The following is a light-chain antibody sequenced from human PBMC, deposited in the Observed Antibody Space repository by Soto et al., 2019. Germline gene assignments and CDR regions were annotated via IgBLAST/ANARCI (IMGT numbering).Light chain of an antibody. CDR2: KAS. CDR3: QQSSSSPIT. CDR1: QSISDW. J-gene: IGKJ5*01. Sequence: DIQMTQSPSTLSASVGDRVTITCLASQSISDWLAWYQQKPGKAPKLLIYKASSLESGVPSRFSGSGSGTDFTLTISRLEAEDFAVYYCQQSSSSPITFGQGTRLEI. V-gene: IGKV1-5*03.